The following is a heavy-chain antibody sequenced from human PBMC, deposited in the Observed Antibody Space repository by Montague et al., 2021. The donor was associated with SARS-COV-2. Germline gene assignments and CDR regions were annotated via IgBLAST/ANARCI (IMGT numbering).Heavy chain of an antibody. CDR3: ARTTMITFGGVIVPFDY. D-gene: IGHD3-16*02. Sequence: VKPTQTLTPTCTFFGFSLSTSGTCVSWIRQPPGKALEWLARIDWDDDKYYSTSLKIRLTISKDTSKNQVVLTMTNMDPVDTATYYCARTTMITFGGVIVPFDYWGQGTLVTVSS. CDR2: IDWDDDK. J-gene: IGHJ4*02. CDR1: GFSLSTSGTC. V-gene: IGHV2-70*11.